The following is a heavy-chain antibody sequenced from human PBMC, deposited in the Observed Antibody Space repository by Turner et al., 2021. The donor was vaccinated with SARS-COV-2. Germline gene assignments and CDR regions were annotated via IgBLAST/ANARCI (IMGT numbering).Heavy chain of an antibody. Sequence: QVQLGQSGAEVKKPGASVKVSCKASGYTFTGYYMHWVRQAPGQGLEWMGWINPNSGSTNYAQKFQGRVTMTRDTSISTAYMDLSRLRSDDTAVYYCAREGAPVSSSSRVWFDPWGQGTLVTVSS. CDR1: GYTFTGYY. D-gene: IGHD6-6*01. V-gene: IGHV1-2*02. CDR3: AREGAPVSSSSRVWFDP. CDR2: INPNSGST. J-gene: IGHJ5*02.